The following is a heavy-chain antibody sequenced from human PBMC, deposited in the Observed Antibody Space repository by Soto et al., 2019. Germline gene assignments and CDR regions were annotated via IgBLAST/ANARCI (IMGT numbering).Heavy chain of an antibody. Sequence: SETLSLTCTVSGGSVNVGDHYWSWIRQFPGRGLEWIGYISYSGNTYYNPSLKGRVTLSLDISKSQFSLKLASVTAADTAVYYCARVPGDFWSGYYSWFDPWGQGTLVTVSS. V-gene: IGHV4-30-4*08. CDR1: GGSVNVGDHY. D-gene: IGHD3-3*01. J-gene: IGHJ5*02. CDR3: ARVPGDFWSGYYSWFDP. CDR2: ISYSGNT.